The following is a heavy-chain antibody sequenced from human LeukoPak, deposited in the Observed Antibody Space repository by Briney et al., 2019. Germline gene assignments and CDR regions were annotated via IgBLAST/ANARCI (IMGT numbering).Heavy chain of an antibody. Sequence: PSETLSLTCTVSGGSVGSSPYYWAWVRQPPGRELDWIGSVSYSGRPSYTPSLESRVTISVDTSKNQFFLKFNSVTAADTAVYYCARVGDYSSSWYDLSYFDSWGPGTLVTVSS. J-gene: IGHJ4*02. CDR2: VSYSGRP. CDR1: GGSVGSSPYY. D-gene: IGHD6-13*01. V-gene: IGHV4-39*07. CDR3: ARVGDYSSSWYDLSYFDS.